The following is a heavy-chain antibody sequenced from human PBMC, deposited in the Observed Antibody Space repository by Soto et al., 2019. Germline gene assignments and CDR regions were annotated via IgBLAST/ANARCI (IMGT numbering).Heavy chain of an antibody. Sequence: SETLCLTCDVYGGSFSDYIWTWIRKTQGKGLQWIGQINHSGSANYNPSLKSRVTISVHTSSSQFSLELSSVTAADTAVYYCARGLISGSHYSGGWYYFDSWGQGTQVTVSS. V-gene: IGHV4-34*01. J-gene: IGHJ4*02. D-gene: IGHD1-26*01. CDR1: GGSFSDYI. CDR2: INHSGSA. CDR3: ARGLISGSHYSGGWYYFDS.